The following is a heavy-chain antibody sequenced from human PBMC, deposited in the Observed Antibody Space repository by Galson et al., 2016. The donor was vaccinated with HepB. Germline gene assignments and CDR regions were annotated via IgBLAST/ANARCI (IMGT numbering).Heavy chain of an antibody. CDR1: GFSFSTYA. D-gene: IGHD4-17*01. J-gene: IGHJ4*02. V-gene: IGHV3-23*01. CDR2: ISPSGVDT. CDR3: SKDKALPADGAEFDY. Sequence: SLRLSCAASGFSFSTYAMCWVRQAPGKGLDLVSCISPSGVDTSYADSVKGRFTISRDNSTSTLYLQMNSLRVEDSALSYCSKDKALPADGAEFDYWGQGTRVTVSS.